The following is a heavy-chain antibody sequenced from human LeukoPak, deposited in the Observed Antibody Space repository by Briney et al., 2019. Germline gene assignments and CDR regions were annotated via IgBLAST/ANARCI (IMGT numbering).Heavy chain of an antibody. V-gene: IGHV4-59*01. D-gene: IGHD6-19*01. CDR1: GGSFSGYY. CDR3: ARGRGQWQPPNEFDC. Sequence: SETLSLTCAVYGGSFSGYYWSWIRQPPGKGLEWIGYISYTGSTLYNPSLKSRVTISVDTSKNHFSLELSSVTAADTAVYYCARGRGQWQPPNEFDCWGQGTLVTVSS. CDR2: ISYTGST. J-gene: IGHJ4*02.